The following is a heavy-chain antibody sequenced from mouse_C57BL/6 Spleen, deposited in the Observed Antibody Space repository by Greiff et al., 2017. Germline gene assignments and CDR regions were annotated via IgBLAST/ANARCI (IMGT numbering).Heavy chain of an antibody. V-gene: IGHV1-18*01. CDR2: INPNNGGT. CDR1: GYTFTDYN. CDR3: ARAYYSKGWYFDV. J-gene: IGHJ1*03. Sequence: EVKLVESGPELVKPGASVKIPCKASGYTFTDYNMDWVKQSHGKSLEWIGDINPNNGGTIYNQKFKGKATLTVDKSSSTAYMELRSLTSEDTAVYYCARAYYSKGWYFDVWGTGTTVTVSS. D-gene: IGHD2-5*01.